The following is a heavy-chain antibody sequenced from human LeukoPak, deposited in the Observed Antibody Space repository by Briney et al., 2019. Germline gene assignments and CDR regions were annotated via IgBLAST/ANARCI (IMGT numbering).Heavy chain of an antibody. D-gene: IGHD3-16*02. CDR3: ARTHSQKYDYVWGNYRYGTPFDY. CDR1: GGSISSGGYY. CDR2: IYYSGST. V-gene: IGHV4-31*03. J-gene: IGHJ4*02. Sequence: PSETLSLTCTVSGGSISSGGYYWSWIRQHPGKGLEWIGYIYYSGSTYYNPSLKSRVTISVDTSKNQFSLKLSSVTAADTAVYYCARTHSQKYDYVWGNYRYGTPFDYWGQGTLVTVSS.